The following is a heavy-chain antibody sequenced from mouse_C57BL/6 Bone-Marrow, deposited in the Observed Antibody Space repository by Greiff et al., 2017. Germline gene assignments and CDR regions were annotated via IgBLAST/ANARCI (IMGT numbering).Heavy chain of an antibody. CDR1: GYAFSSSW. Sequence: VTLMESGPELVKPGASVKISCKASGYAFSSSWMNWVKQRPGKGLEWIGRIYPGDGDTNYNGKFKGKATLTADKSSSTAYMQLSSLTSEDSAVYFCARERHYYGSSYGAMDYWGQGTSVTVSS. J-gene: IGHJ4*01. CDR2: IYPGDGDT. D-gene: IGHD1-1*01. V-gene: IGHV1-82*01. CDR3: ARERHYYGSSYGAMDY.